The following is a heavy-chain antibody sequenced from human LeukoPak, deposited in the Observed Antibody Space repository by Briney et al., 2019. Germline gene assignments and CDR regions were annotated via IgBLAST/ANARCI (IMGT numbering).Heavy chain of an antibody. D-gene: IGHD3-10*01. CDR3: ARIRFGEWLEMDV. V-gene: IGHV5-51*01. CDR1: GYSFTSYW. J-gene: IGHJ6*01. Sequence: GESLKISCKGSGYSFTSYWIGWVRQMPRKGLEWMGIIYPGDSDTRYSPSFQGQVTISADKSISTAYLQWSSLKASDTAMYFCARIRFGEWLEMDVWGKGTTVTLS. CDR2: IYPGDSDT.